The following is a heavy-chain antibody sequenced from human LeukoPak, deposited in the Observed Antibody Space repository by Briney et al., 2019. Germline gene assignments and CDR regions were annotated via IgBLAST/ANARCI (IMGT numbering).Heavy chain of an antibody. CDR3: ARDHSSSWYAPPYNWFDP. D-gene: IGHD6-13*01. Sequence: ASVKVSCKASGYTFTSYDINWVRQATGQGLEWMGWMNPNSGNTGYAQKFQGRVTMTRNTSISTAYMELSSLRSEDTAVYYCARDHSSSWYAPPYNWFDPWGQGTLVTVSS. J-gene: IGHJ5*02. CDR2: MNPNSGNT. CDR1: GYTFTSYD. V-gene: IGHV1-8*01.